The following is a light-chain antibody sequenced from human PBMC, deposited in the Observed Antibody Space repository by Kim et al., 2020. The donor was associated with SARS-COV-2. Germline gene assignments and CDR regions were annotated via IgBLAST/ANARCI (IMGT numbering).Light chain of an antibody. Sequence: HTATITLPGNSNHVGVHGAAWLQQLHGLPTKLLSYRHIIRPSGISEVLSASRSGNTASLTIAGLQPEDEADYVCSAWDSILSAWVFGGVTQLTVL. J-gene: IGLJ3*02. V-gene: IGLV10-54*01. CDR2: RHI. CDR3: SAWDSILSAWV. CDR1: SNHVGVHG.